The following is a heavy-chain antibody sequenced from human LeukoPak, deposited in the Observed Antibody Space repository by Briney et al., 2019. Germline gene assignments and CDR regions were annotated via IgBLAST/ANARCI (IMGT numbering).Heavy chain of an antibody. CDR2: IYHSGST. CDR3: AREGRYFDL. Sequence: SETLSLTCTVSGYSISSGYYWGWIRQPPGKGLEWIGSIYHSGSTYYNPSLKSRVTISVDTSKNQFSLKLSSVTAADTAVHYCAREGRYFDLWGRGTLVPVSS. V-gene: IGHV4-38-2*02. CDR1: GYSISSGYY. J-gene: IGHJ2*01.